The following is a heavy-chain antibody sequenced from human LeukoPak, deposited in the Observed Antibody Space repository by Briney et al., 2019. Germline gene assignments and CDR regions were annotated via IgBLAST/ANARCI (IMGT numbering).Heavy chain of an antibody. V-gene: IGHV3-23*01. CDR1: GFTLSTYV. J-gene: IGHJ4*02. CDR2: ISRSGDTT. D-gene: IGHD2-15*01. CDR3: AKLVGARMTSDY. Sequence: GGSLSLSCAASGFTLSTYVMTWVRQAPGKGLEWVSSISRSGDTTYYGDSVKGRFTISRDNSKNTLYLQMNSLRGDDTAIYYCAKLVGARMTSDYWGQGFMVTVS.